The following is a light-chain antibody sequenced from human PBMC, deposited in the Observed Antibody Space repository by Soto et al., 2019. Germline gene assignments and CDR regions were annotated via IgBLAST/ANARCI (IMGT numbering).Light chain of an antibody. V-gene: IGKV1-5*01. CDR2: DAS. Sequence: DIQMTQSPATLSASVGDRVTITCRASQSISSWLAWYQQKPGKVPKLLIDDASSLESRVPSRFSGSGSGTEFTLTISSLQPDDFATYYCQQYNTYPWKFGQGTRVEIK. J-gene: IGKJ1*01. CDR1: QSISSW. CDR3: QQYNTYPWK.